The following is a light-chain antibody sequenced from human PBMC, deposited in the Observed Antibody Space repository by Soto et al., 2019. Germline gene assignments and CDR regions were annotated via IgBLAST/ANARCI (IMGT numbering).Light chain of an antibody. Sequence: SPVAVSLTQGERVTFSCRASQGVSRKLAWYQHKPGQAPRLLISGASTGATGIPARFSGSGSGTDFTLTISSLEPEDCAGYYCQQYGTPLLTFGEGTKVDI. CDR1: QGVSRK. V-gene: IGKV3-20*01. CDR3: QQYGTPLLT. J-gene: IGKJ4*01. CDR2: GAS.